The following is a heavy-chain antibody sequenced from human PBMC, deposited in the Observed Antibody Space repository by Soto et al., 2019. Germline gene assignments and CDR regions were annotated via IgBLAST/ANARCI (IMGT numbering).Heavy chain of an antibody. CDR1: GGSIRRYY. Sequence: SXTLSLTCTVSGGSIRRYYWIWIRQPPGKGLEWIGYISYSGSTNYNPSLKSRPTISVDTSKNQFSLKLRSVTAADTAVHYCARASPYGDYALEYWGQGTLVTVS. CDR2: ISYSGST. V-gene: IGHV4-59*01. D-gene: IGHD4-17*01. CDR3: ARASPYGDYALEY. J-gene: IGHJ4*02.